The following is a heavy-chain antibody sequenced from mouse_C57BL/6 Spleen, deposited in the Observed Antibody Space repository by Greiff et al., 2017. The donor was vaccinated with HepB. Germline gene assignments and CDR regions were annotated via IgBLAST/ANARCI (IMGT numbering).Heavy chain of an antibody. CDR2: IDPENGDT. CDR3: TTAYSIFLFDY. Sequence: VQLQQSGAELVRPGASVKLSCTASGFNIKDDYMHWVKQRPEQGLEWIGWIDPENGDTEYASKFQGKATITADTSSNTAYLQLSSLTSEDTAVYYCTTAYSIFLFDYWGQGTTLTVSS. D-gene: IGHD2-5*01. CDR1: GFNIKDDY. V-gene: IGHV14-4*01. J-gene: IGHJ2*01.